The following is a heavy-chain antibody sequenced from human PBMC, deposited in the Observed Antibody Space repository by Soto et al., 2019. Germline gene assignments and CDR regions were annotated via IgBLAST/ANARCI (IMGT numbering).Heavy chain of an antibody. CDR3: ARHLSHLRTGWLDP. V-gene: IGHV3-30-3*01. Sequence: QEQLVESGGGVVQPGRSLRLSCRVSGFTFINYAMHWVRQAPGKGLEWVALISGDGTNQYYADSVKGRFTISRDNSRNTLYLQMNSLRTDDTAVYYCARHLSHLRTGWLDPWDQGTLVTVSS. D-gene: IGHD7-27*01. J-gene: IGHJ5*02. CDR1: GFTFINYA. CDR2: ISGDGTNQ.